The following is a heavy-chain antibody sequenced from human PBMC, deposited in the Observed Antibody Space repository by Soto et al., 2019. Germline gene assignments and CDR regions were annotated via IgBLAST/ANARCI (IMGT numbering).Heavy chain of an antibody. J-gene: IGHJ6*02. V-gene: IGHV1-2*02. D-gene: IGHD4-17*01. CDR1: SYTFTGYY. Sequence: SGKVWYKASSYTFTGYYMRWVRQAPGQGLEWMGWINPNSGGTNYAQKFQGRVTMTRDTSISTVYMELSRLRSDDTAVYYCASPMTTVTTGIYYYGMDVWGQGTTVTVSS. CDR3: ASPMTTVTTGIYYYGMDV. CDR2: INPNSGGT.